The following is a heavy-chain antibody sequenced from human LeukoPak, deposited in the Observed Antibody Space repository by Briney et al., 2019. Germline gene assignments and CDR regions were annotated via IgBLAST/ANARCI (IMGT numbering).Heavy chain of an antibody. CDR3: ARGNNWSGSGSSYYFDD. CDR2: VSGTSSYI. J-gene: IGHJ4*02. D-gene: IGHD3-10*01. CDR1: GFTFRDYT. Sequence: PGGSLRLSCAASGFTFRDYTMNWVRQAPGKGLEWISSVSGTSSYIFYTDSVNGRFTISRDNAKNSLDLQMNSLRAEDTAVYYCARGNNWSGSGSSYYFDDWGQGTLVTVSS. V-gene: IGHV3-21*01.